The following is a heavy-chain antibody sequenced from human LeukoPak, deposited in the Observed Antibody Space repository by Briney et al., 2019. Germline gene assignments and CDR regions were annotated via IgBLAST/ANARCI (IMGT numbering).Heavy chain of an antibody. J-gene: IGHJ4*02. D-gene: IGHD1-26*01. V-gene: IGHV4-59*08. Sequence: SETLSLTCTVSGGSISRYYWSWIRQPPGKELKWIGYIYSSGSTNSNPSLKSRVTISVDTFNNQFSLKLNSVTAADTAVYYCARHESAVGALFYWGQGTLVTVSS. CDR1: GGSISRYY. CDR2: IYSSGST. CDR3: ARHESAVGALFY.